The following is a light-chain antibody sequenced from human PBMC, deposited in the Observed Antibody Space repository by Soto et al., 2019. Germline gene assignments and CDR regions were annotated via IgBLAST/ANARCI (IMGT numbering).Light chain of an antibody. J-gene: IGLJ2*01. CDR2: NNA. V-gene: IGLV1-40*01. CDR3: QSFDSSLTGPI. CDR1: NSNIGAGYE. Sequence: QSVLTQPPSVSGAPGQRVTISCTGTNSNIGAGYEVHWYQQFPGTDPQLLISNNANRPSGVPDRFSGSRSGTSASLAITGLQSEDEADYYCQSFDSSLTGPILGGGTKPTVL.